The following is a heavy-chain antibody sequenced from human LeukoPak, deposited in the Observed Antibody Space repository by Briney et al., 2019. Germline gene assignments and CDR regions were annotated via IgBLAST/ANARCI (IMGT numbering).Heavy chain of an antibody. CDR2: INHSGST. D-gene: IGHD3-3*01. CDR3: ARAETQDYDFWSGYPYYYYYYYMDV. V-gene: IGHV4-34*01. Sequence: SETLSLTCAVYGGSFSGYYWSWIRQPPGKGLEWIGEINHSGSTNYNPSLKSRVTISVDTSKNQFSLKLSSVTAADTAVYYCARAETQDYDFWSGYPYYYYYYYMDVWGKGTTVTVSS. J-gene: IGHJ6*03. CDR1: GGSFSGYY.